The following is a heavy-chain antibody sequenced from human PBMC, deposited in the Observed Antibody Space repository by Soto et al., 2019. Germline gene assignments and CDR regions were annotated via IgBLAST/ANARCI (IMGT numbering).Heavy chain of an antibody. D-gene: IGHD1-20*01. CDR2: ISFDGSNK. V-gene: IGHV3-30*03. CDR3: AWAITPSSSPISSDY. Sequence: PGGSLRLSCAASGFTFSSYGMHWVRQAPGKGLEWVAVISFDGSNKYYADSVKGRFTISRDNSKNTLYLQMNSLRAEDTAVYYCAWAITPSSSPISSDYWGQGTLVTVSS. CDR1: GFTFSSYG. J-gene: IGHJ4*02.